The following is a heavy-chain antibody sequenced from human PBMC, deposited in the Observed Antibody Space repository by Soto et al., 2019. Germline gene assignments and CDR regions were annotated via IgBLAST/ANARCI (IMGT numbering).Heavy chain of an antibody. CDR1: GYTFTSYG. CDR2: ISAYNGNT. J-gene: IGHJ6*02. D-gene: IGHD3-10*01. CDR3: ARDSVPGGYYGSGSYFPHYYYGMDV. Sequence: ASVKVSCKASGYTFTSYGISWVRQAPGQGLEWMGWISAYNGNTNYAQKLQGRVTMTTDTSTSTAYMELRSLRSDDTAVYYCARDSVPGGYYGSGSYFPHYYYGMDVWGQGTTVTVSS. V-gene: IGHV1-18*01.